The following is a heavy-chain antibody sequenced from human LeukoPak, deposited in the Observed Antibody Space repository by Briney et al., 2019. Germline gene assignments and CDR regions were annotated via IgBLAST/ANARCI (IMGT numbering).Heavy chain of an antibody. CDR2: IYYSGST. V-gene: IGHV4-59*01. J-gene: IGHJ4*02. CDR1: GGSISSYY. D-gene: IGHD3-10*01. CDR3: ARDRDYYGSGSYSYFDC. Sequence: SETLSLTCTVSGGSISSYYWSWIRQPPGQGLEWIGYIYYSGSTNYNPSLKSRVTISVDTSKNQFSLKLSSVTAADTAVYYCARDRDYYGSGSYSYFDCWGQGTLVTVSS.